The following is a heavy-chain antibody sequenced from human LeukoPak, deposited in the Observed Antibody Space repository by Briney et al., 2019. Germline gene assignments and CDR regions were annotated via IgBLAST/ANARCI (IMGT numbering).Heavy chain of an antibody. D-gene: IGHD1-7*01. CDR1: GFTFSTYW. CDR3: ARDSITGTTNDY. V-gene: IGHV3-7*01. CDR2: IKEDGSEK. J-gene: IGHJ4*02. Sequence: GGSLRLFCAASGFTFSTYWMSWVRPAPGKGLEWVANIKEDGSEKYYVDSVKGRFTISRDNAKNSLYLQMNSLRAEDTAVYYCARDSITGTTNDYWGQGTLVTVSS.